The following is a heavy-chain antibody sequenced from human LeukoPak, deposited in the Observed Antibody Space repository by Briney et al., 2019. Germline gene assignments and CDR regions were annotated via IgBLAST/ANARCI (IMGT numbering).Heavy chain of an antibody. CDR2: INPNSGGT. Sequence: ASVKVSCTASGYTFTGCYMHWVRQAPGQGLEWMGWINPNSGGTNYAQKFQGRVTMTRDTSISTAYMELSRLRSDDTAVYYCARDEIRARLYYYGMDVWGQGTTVTVSS. J-gene: IGHJ6*02. V-gene: IGHV1-2*02. CDR3: ARDEIRARLYYYGMDV. CDR1: GYTFTGCY. D-gene: IGHD4-17*01.